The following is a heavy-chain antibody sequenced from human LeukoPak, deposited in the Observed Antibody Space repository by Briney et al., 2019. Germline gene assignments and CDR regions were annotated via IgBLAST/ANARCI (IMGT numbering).Heavy chain of an antibody. J-gene: IGHJ2*01. V-gene: IGHV4-39*07. CDR1: GGSISSSSYY. CDR3: ARDENSDWYFDL. D-gene: IGHD1/OR15-1a*01. CDR2: IYYSGST. Sequence: SETLSLTCTVSGGSISSSSYYWGWIRQPPGKGLEWIGSIYYSGSTCYNPSLKSRVTISVDTPKNQFSLKLSSVTAADTAVYYCARDENSDWYFDLWGRGTLVTVSS.